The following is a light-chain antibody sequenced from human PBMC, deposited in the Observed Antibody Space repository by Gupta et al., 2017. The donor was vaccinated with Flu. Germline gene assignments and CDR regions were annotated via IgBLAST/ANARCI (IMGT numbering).Light chain of an antibody. V-gene: IGLV3-1*01. J-gene: IGLJ2*01. Sequence: SYELPQPPSVSVSPRQPASITCSGNNLGNKYVCWYQQKPGQAPILVIYKDTKRPSGSPERFSGSNSGNTATLTISGTQTLDEDDYYCQTWDSTTAAFGGGTKLTVL. CDR1: NLGNKY. CDR2: KDT. CDR3: QTWDSTTAA.